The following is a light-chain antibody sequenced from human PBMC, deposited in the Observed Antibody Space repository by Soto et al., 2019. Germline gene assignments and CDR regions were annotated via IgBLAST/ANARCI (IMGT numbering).Light chain of an antibody. V-gene: IGLV1-47*01. J-gene: IGLJ2*01. CDR3: SAWDDSLRAVV. CDR2: YNN. CDR1: SSNIGSNY. Sequence: QSVLTQPPSASGTPGQRVTISCSGSSSNIGSNYVYWYQQLPGTAPKLLIYYNNQRPSGVPDRSSGSKSGTSASLAISGLGSEDEADYYCSAWDDSLRAVVFGGGTKVTVL.